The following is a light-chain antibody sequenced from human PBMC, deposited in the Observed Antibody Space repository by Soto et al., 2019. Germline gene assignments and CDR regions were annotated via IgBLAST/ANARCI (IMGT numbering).Light chain of an antibody. CDR1: QGIDNF. J-gene: IGKJ1*01. Sequence: DIQMTQTPSSLSASVGDSVTITCRASQGIDNFLAWYQQRPGKRPKLLMYAASTLQLGVPSRFSGSRSGTDFTLTISSLQPEDVATYYCQKYDSAPWTFGQGTKVEIK. CDR3: QKYDSAPWT. V-gene: IGKV1-27*01. CDR2: AAS.